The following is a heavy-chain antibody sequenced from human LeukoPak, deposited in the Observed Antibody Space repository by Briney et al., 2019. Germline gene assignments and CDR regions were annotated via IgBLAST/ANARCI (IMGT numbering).Heavy chain of an antibody. CDR2: IYTSGST. CDR3: ARRRYFDWSPRGYYYGMDV. Sequence: TSETLSLTCTVSGGSISSGSYYWSWIRQPAGKGLEWIGRIYTSGSTNYNPSLKSRVTISVDTSKNQFSLKLSSVTAADTAVYYCARRRYFDWSPRGYYYGMDVWGQGTTVTVSS. D-gene: IGHD3-9*01. V-gene: IGHV4-61*02. CDR1: GGSISSGSYY. J-gene: IGHJ6*02.